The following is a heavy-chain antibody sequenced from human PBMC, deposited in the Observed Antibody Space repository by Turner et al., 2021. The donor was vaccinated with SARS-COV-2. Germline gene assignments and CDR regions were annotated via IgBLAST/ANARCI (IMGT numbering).Heavy chain of an antibody. Sequence: AQLVESGGGLVKPGGSLRLSCAASGFTFSDYFMSWIRQAPGKGLEWVSYISSSTIYTNYADSVKGRFTISRDNAKNSLYLQMNSLRAEDTAVYYCARPKFPYYYYGMDVWGQGTTVTVSS. V-gene: IGHV3-11*06. D-gene: IGHD2-21*01. J-gene: IGHJ6*02. CDR2: ISSSTIYT. CDR3: ARPKFPYYYYGMDV. CDR1: GFTFSDYF.